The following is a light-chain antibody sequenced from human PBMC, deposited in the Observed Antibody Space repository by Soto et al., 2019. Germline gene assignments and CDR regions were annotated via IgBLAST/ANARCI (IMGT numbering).Light chain of an antibody. V-gene: IGLV1-47*01. CDR1: SSNIGSNY. J-gene: IGLJ2*01. Sequence: QSVLTQPPSASGTPGQRVTISCSGSSSNIGSNYVYWYQQLPGTAPKLLIYRNNQRPSGVPDRFSGSKSGTSASLAISGLRSEDEADYCCAAWDDSLSGDVVFGGGTKVTVL. CDR2: RNN. CDR3: AAWDDSLSGDVV.